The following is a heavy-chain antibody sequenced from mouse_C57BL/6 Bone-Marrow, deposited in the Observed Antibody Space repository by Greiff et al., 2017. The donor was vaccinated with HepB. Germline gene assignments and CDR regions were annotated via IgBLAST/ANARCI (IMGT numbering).Heavy chain of an antibody. CDR3: ARRDYSFAY. Sequence: DVMLVESGGGLVQPGGSLKLSCAASGFTFSDYGMAWVRQAPRKGPEWVAFISNLAYSIYYADTVTGRFTISRENAKNTLYLEMSSLRSEDTAMYYCARRDYSFAYWGQGTLVTVSA. J-gene: IGHJ3*01. CDR2: ISNLAYSI. V-gene: IGHV5-15*04. D-gene: IGHD1-1*01. CDR1: GFTFSDYG.